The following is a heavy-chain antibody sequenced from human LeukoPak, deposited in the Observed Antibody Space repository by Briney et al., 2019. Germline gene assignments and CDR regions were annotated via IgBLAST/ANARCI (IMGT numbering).Heavy chain of an antibody. Sequence: SETLSLTCTVSGGSISSGSYYWSWIRQPAGKGLEWIGRIYTSGSTHYNPSLKSRVTISVDTSKNQFSLKLSSVTAADTAVYYCARDGLNTMVRRKIHYNYMDVWGKGTTVSISS. CDR3: ARDGLNTMVRRKIHYNYMDV. CDR2: IYTSGST. V-gene: IGHV4-61*02. CDR1: GGSISSGSYY. J-gene: IGHJ6*03. D-gene: IGHD3-10*01.